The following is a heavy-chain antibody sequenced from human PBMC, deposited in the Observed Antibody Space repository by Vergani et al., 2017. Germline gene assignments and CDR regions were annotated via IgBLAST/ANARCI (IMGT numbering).Heavy chain of an antibody. CDR1: GYSISSGYY. Sequence: QVQLQESGPGLVKPSETLSLTCAVSGYSISSGYYWGWIRQPPGKGPEWIGSIYHRGSTSYNPSLKSRVTLSVDTSKNQFSLKLSSVTAADTAVYYCASPPLGYCSSTSCYPGYYYMDVWGKGTTVTVSS. D-gene: IGHD2-2*01. CDR3: ASPPLGYCSSTSCYPGYYYMDV. J-gene: IGHJ6*03. CDR2: IYHRGST. V-gene: IGHV4-38-2*01.